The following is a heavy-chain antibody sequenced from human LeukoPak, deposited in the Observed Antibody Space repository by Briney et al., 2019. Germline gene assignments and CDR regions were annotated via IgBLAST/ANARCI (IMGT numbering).Heavy chain of an antibody. V-gene: IGHV3-30-3*01. J-gene: IGHJ4*02. D-gene: IGHD1-1*01. CDR3: ARAGPNDHRFDY. CDR1: EFMLTNYA. CDR2: ISYHGTSK. Sequence: PGGSLRLSWAASEFMLTNYAMHWVRQAPGKGLEWVAVISYHGTSKYYADSVKGRFTISRDISRNTLYLQMDSLRAEDTAVYYCARAGPNDHRFDYWGQGTLVTVSS.